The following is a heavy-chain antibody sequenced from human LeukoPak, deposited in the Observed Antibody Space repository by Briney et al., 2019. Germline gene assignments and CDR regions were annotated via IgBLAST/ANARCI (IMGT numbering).Heavy chain of an antibody. CDR1: GFTFSSYP. Sequence: PGGSLRLSCAASGFTFSSYPMYWVRQAPGKGLEWVSGIFGSGGSTHYADSVKGRFTISRDNSKKTVYLQMNSLRAEDTAVYYCAKTTTGYSSGRFPGWPVDYWGQGTLVTVSS. CDR2: IFGSGGST. D-gene: IGHD6-19*01. V-gene: IGHV3-23*01. J-gene: IGHJ4*02. CDR3: AKTTTGYSSGRFPGWPVDY.